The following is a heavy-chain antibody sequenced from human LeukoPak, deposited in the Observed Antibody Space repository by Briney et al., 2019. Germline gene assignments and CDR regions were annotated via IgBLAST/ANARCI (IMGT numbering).Heavy chain of an antibody. CDR2: ISSSSSYI. V-gene: IGHV3-21*04. Sequence: GRSLRLSCAASGFTFSSYSMNWVRQAPGKGLEWVSSISSSSSYIYYADSVKGRFTISRDNSKNTLYLQMNSLRAEDTAVYYCAKAVRELLPRNVDYWGQGTLVTVSS. D-gene: IGHD1-26*01. CDR1: GFTFSSYS. CDR3: AKAVRELLPRNVDY. J-gene: IGHJ4*02.